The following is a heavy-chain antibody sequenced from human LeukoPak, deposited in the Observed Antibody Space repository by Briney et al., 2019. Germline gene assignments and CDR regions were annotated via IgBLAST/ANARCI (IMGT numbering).Heavy chain of an antibody. J-gene: IGHJ4*02. V-gene: IGHV3-7*01. Sequence: GGSLRLSCAASGFTLSSDWMSWVRQDPGEGLEWVAKIKQDGSEKQYVDSVKGRFTISRDNAKNSLYLEMNSLRAEDTAVYYCARDRDVSTLGLFDFWGQGTLVTVSS. CDR2: IKQDGSEK. D-gene: IGHD2-8*02. CDR3: ARDRDVSTLGLFDF. CDR1: GFTLSSDW.